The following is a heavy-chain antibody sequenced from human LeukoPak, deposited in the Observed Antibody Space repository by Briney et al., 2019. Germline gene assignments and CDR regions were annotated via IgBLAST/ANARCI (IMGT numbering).Heavy chain of an antibody. CDR1: GFTFSTYW. Sequence: PGGSLRLSCAASGFTFSTYWMYWVRQAPGKGLEFVSRINSDGSSTSYADSVKGRFTISRDNAKNTLYLQMNSLRAEDTAVYYCARAQGYCSSTSCYLLDYWGQGTLVTVSS. V-gene: IGHV3-74*01. D-gene: IGHD2-2*01. J-gene: IGHJ4*02. CDR3: ARAQGYCSSTSCYLLDY. CDR2: INSDGSST.